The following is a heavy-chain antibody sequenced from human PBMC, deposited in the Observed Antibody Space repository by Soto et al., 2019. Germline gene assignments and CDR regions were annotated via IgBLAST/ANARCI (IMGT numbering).Heavy chain of an antibody. Sequence: SETLSLTCTVSGGSVSSGSYYWSWIRQPPGKGLEWIGYIYYSGSTNYNPSLKSRVTISVDTSKNQFSLKLSSVTAADTAVYYCARYLRITIFGVVRYRFDPWGQGTLVTVSS. V-gene: IGHV4-61*01. CDR3: ARYLRITIFGVVRYRFDP. D-gene: IGHD3-3*01. CDR2: IYYSGST. J-gene: IGHJ5*02. CDR1: GGSVSSGSYY.